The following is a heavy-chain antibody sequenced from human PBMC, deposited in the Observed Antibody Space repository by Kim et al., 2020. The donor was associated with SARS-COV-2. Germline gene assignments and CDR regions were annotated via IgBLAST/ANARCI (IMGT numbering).Heavy chain of an antibody. J-gene: IGHJ5*01. Sequence: ASVKVSCMASGYFFNTYDINWVRQAPGQGLEWLGWVTPSTGNTGYAQNFQGRVTVTRDTSIRTAYMELSNLRSEDMAVYYCARTTNGWPNWFDFWDQGTLLAVSS. V-gene: IGHV1-8*01. D-gene: IGHD6-19*01. CDR3: ARTTNGWPNWFDF. CDR2: VTPSTGNT. CDR1: GYFFNTYD.